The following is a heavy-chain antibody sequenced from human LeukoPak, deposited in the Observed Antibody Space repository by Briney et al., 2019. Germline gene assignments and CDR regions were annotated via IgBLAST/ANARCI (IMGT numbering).Heavy chain of an antibody. V-gene: IGHV1-18*01. CDR2: ISAYNGNT. CDR3: ARDQYYDYVWGSYRPNWFDP. J-gene: IGHJ5*02. D-gene: IGHD3-16*02. Sequence: ASVKVSCKASGYTFTSYGISWVRQAPGQGLEWMGWISAYNGNTNYAQKLQGRVTMTTDTSTSTAYMELRSLRSDGTAVYYCARDQYYDYVWGSYRPNWFDPWGQGTLVTVSS. CDR1: GYTFTSYG.